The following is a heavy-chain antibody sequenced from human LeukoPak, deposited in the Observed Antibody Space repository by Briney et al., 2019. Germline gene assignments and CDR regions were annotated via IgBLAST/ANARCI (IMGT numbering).Heavy chain of an antibody. CDR2: MNPNSGNT. CDR3: AREYDSSSWYDVDY. CDR1: GYTFTSYD. V-gene: IGHV1-18*01. Sequence: ASVKVSCKASGYTFTSYDINWVRQATGQGLEWMGWMNPNSGNTNYAQKLQGRVTMTTDTSTSTAYMELRSLRSDDTAVYYCAREYDSSSWYDVDYWGQGTLVTVSS. D-gene: IGHD6-13*01. J-gene: IGHJ4*02.